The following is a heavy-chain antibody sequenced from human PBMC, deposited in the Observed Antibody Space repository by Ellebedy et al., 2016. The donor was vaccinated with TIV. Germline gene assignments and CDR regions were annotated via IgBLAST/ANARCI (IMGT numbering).Heavy chain of an antibody. CDR1: GYSISSGYY. Sequence: SETLSLXXTVSGYSISSGYYWGWFRQPPGKGLEWIGEINHSGSTNYNPSLKSRVTISVDTSKNQFSLKLSSVTAADTAVYYCARGRGSSSPDDYWGQGTLVTVSS. CDR2: INHSGST. J-gene: IGHJ4*02. V-gene: IGHV4-38-2*02. D-gene: IGHD6-13*01. CDR3: ARGRGSSSPDDY.